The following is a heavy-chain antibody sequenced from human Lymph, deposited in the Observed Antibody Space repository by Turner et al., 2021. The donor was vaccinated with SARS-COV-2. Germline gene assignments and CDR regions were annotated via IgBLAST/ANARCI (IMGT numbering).Heavy chain of an antibody. D-gene: IGHD3-3*01. V-gene: IGHV3-53*01. CDR2: IYSGGST. CDR1: GLTVSSNY. CDR3: ARDLMEVGGMDV. Sequence: EVQLVESGGGLIQPGGSLRLSCAASGLTVSSNYMSWVRPAPGKGLEWVSVIYSGGSTYYADSVKGRFTISRDNSKNTLYLQMNSLRAEDTAVYYCARDLMEVGGMDVWGQGTTVTVSS. J-gene: IGHJ6*02.